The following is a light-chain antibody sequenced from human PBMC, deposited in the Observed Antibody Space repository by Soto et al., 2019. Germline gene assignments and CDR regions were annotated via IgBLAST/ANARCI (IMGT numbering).Light chain of an antibody. V-gene: IGLV1-40*01. CDR1: SSNIGAGYD. CDR3: QSHDSSLSGYV. CDR2: GNS. J-gene: IGLJ1*01. Sequence: QSVLTQPPSVSGAPGQRVTISCTGSSSNIGAGYDVHWYQQLPGTAPKLLIYGNSNRPSGVPDRFSGSKSGTPASLAITGLQAEDEADYCQSHDSSLSGYVFGTGTKVTVL.